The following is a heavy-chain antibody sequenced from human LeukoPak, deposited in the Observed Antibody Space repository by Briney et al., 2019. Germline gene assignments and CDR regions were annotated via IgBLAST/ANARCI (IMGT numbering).Heavy chain of an antibody. Sequence: GGSLRLSCGASGFIFKNYNMHWVRQAPGKGLEWLAFISSDGSDKFYATSVKGRFTISRDNSNSMLFLQMNSLRTDDTALYYCARDLHAAAGTLYFDYRGQGTLVTVSS. CDR2: ISSDGSDK. CDR1: GFIFKNYN. CDR3: ARDLHAAAGTLYFDY. V-gene: IGHV3-30-3*01. J-gene: IGHJ4*02. D-gene: IGHD6-13*01.